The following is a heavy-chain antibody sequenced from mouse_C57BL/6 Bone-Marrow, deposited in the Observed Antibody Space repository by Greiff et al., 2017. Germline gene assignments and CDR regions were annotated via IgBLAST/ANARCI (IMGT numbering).Heavy chain of an antibody. Sequence: EVKLMESGGDLVKPGGSLKLSCAASGFTFSSYGMAWVRQTPAKRLEWVATISSGGSYTYYPDSVKGRCTISRDNAKNTLYLQMSSLMSEDTAMYYCSSPGFAWFAYWGQGTLVTVSA. CDR2: ISSGGSYT. CDR1: GFTFSSYG. J-gene: IGHJ3*01. CDR3: SSPGFAWFAY. V-gene: IGHV5-6*01.